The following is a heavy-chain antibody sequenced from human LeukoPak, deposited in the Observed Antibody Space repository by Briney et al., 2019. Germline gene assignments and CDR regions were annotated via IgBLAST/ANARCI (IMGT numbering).Heavy chain of an antibody. CDR2: MNPNSGNT. CDR3: ARGRHPGPTWISEY. V-gene: IGHV1-8*01. Sequence: ASVKVSCKAFDYTFTSYDINWVRQATGQGLEWMGWMNPNSGNTGYAQKFQGRVTMTRNTSISTDYMELSSLTSEDTAVYYCARGRHPGPTWISEYWGQGTLVTVSS. D-gene: IGHD5-12*01. J-gene: IGHJ4*02. CDR1: DYTFTSYD.